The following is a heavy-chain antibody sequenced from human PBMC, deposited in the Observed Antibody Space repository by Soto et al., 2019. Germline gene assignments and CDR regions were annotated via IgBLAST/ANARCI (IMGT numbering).Heavy chain of an antibody. D-gene: IGHD2-2*01. CDR3: ARAGFGSTGLHY. V-gene: IGHV1-69*13. J-gene: IGHJ4*02. CDR1: GGTFSSYA. CDR2: IIPIFGTA. Sequence: ALVKVSCKASGGTFSSYAISWVRQAPGQGLEWMGGIIPIFGTANYAQKFQGRVTITADESTSTAYMELSSLRSEDTAVYYCARAGFGSTGLHYWGQGTLVTVSS.